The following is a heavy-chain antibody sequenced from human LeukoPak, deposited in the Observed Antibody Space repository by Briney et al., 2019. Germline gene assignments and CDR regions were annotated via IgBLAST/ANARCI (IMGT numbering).Heavy chain of an antibody. CDR2: INSDGSST. CDR3: TRDAGTRLKYSFGYGDY. J-gene: IGHJ4*02. V-gene: IGHV3-74*01. D-gene: IGHD5-18*01. CDR1: RFTFSTYW. Sequence: GSLRLSCAASRFTFSTYWMHWVRQAPGKGLVWVSRINSDGSSTGYADSVKGRFTISRDNAKNTLYLQMNSLRAEDTAVYYCTRDAGTRLKYSFGYGDYWGQGALVTVSS.